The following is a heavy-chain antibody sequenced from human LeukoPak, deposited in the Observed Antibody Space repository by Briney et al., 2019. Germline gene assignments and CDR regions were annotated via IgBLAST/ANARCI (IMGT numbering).Heavy chain of an antibody. V-gene: IGHV3-21*01. CDR3: ARDPSRAQWLAYYYYGMDV. CDR1: GFTFSSYS. CDR2: ISSSSSYI. J-gene: IGHJ6*02. Sequence: GGSLRLSCAASGFTFSSYSMNWVRQAPGKGLEWVSSISSSSSYIYYADSVKGRFTISRDNAKNSLYLQMNSLRAEDTAVYYCARDPSRAQWLAYYYYGMDVWGQGTTVTVSS. D-gene: IGHD6-19*01.